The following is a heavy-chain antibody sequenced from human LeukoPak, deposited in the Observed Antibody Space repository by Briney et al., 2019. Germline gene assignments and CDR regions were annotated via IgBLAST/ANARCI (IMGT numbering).Heavy chain of an antibody. V-gene: IGHV4-30-4*01. J-gene: IGHJ4*02. CDR3: ARARDTKGYSYGLFDY. CDR1: GGSISSSDYY. Sequence: SETLSLTCTVSGGSISSSDYYWNWIRQPPGKGLEWIGSIYYSGYTYNNPPLKGRITISVDTSKNQFSLNLSSVTAADTAVYFCARARDTKGYSYGLFDYWGQGTLVTVSS. CDR2: IYYSGYT. D-gene: IGHD5-18*01.